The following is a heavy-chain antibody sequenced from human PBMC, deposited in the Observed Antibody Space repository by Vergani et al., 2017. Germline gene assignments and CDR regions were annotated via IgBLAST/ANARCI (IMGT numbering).Heavy chain of an antibody. V-gene: IGHV3-21*01. CDR3: AREVGYCSGGSCYSLGYFDF. Sequence: EVQLLESGGGLVQPGGSLRLSCAASGFTFSSYAMSWVRQAPGKGLEWVSAISSSSSYIYYADSVKGRFTISRDNAKNSLYLQMNSLRAEDTAVYSCAREVGYCSGGSCYSLGYFDFWGQGTLVTVSS. CDR1: GFTFSSYA. D-gene: IGHD2-15*01. CDR2: ISSSSSYI. J-gene: IGHJ4*02.